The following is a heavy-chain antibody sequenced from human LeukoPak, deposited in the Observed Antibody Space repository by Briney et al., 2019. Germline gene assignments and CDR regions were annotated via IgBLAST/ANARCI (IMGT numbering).Heavy chain of an antibody. V-gene: IGHV3-9*01. D-gene: IGHD3-22*01. Sequence: GGSLRLSCAASGFTFDDYAMHWVRQAPGKGLEWVSGISWNSGSIGYADSVKGRFTISRDNAKNSLYLQMNSLRAEDTALYYCAKDKDYYDSSGYYYVTFDYWGQGTLVTVSS. J-gene: IGHJ4*02. CDR1: GFTFDDYA. CDR2: ISWNSGSI. CDR3: AKDKDYYDSSGYYYVTFDY.